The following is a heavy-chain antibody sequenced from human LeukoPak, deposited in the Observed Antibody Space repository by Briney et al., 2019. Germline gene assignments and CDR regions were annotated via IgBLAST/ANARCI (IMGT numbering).Heavy chain of an antibody. CDR2: ISYDGSNK. Sequence: GGSLRLSCAASGFTFSSYAMHWVRQAPGKGLEWVAVISYDGSNKYYADSVKGRFTISRDNSKNTLYLQMNSLRAEDTAVYYCASGITMIVVAPDAFDIWGQGTMVTVSS. CDR3: ASGITMIVVAPDAFDI. V-gene: IGHV3-30*04. J-gene: IGHJ3*02. D-gene: IGHD3-22*01. CDR1: GFTFSSYA.